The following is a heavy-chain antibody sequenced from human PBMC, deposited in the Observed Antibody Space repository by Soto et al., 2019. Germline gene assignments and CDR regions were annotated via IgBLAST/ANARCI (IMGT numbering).Heavy chain of an antibody. D-gene: IGHD2-2*03. CDR3: AAGVSLGYCTSPCCRNYYMDV. J-gene: IGHJ6*03. V-gene: IGHV3-9*01. Sequence: VQLVESGGGLVQPGRSLRLSCSASGFTFDDYAMHWFRQAPGKGLYGVSGIRWNIGIIAYADSVKGRFTISRDNVKNFLSLHKNSLRTQDNALYYCAAGVSLGYCTSPCCRNYYMDVWGKGTTVIVSS. CDR2: IRWNIGII. CDR1: GFTFDDYA.